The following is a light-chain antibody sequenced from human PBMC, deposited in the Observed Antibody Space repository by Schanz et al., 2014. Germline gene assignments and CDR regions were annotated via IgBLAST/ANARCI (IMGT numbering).Light chain of an antibody. CDR2: DVS. CDR1: SSDVGGYNF. V-gene: IGLV2-14*01. CDR3: SSYTTINTRV. Sequence: QSALTQPPSASGSPGQSVTISCTGTSSDVGGYNFVSWYQQHPGKAPKLMLYDVSNRPSGVSNRFSGSKSGNTASLTISGLQAEDEADYYCSSYTTINTRVFGGGTKLTVL. J-gene: IGLJ3*02.